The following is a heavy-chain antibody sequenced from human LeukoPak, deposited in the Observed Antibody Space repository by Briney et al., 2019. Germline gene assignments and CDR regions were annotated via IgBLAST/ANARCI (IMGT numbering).Heavy chain of an antibody. CDR2: ISSNGDNT. D-gene: IGHD2-15*01. V-gene: IGHV3-64D*06. CDR3: TRDSALLGVAFDL. CDR1: GFPFNTYA. Sequence: GGSLRLSCSASGFPFNTYAIHWVRQAPGKGLEYVAGISSNGDNTDFADSAKGRFTISRDNSKSTLFLQMNSLRAEDTAVYFCTRDSALLGVAFDLWGQGTVFTVSS. J-gene: IGHJ3*01.